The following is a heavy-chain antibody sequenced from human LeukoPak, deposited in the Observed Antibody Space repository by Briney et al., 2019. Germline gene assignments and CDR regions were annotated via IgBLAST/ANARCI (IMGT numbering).Heavy chain of an antibody. CDR3: AREDIVVVVAATEPYYYYYYMDV. V-gene: IGHV3-7*01. J-gene: IGHJ6*03. Sequence: GGSLRLSCAASGFTFSSYWMSWVRQAPGKGLEWVANIKQDGSEKYYVDSVKGRFTISRDNAKNSLYLQMNSQRAEDTAVYYCAREDIVVVVAATEPYYYYYYMDVWGKGTAVTVSS. D-gene: IGHD2-15*01. CDR2: IKQDGSEK. CDR1: GFTFSSYW.